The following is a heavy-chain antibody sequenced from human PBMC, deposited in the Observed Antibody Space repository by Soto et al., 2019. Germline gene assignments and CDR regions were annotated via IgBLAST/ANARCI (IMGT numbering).Heavy chain of an antibody. CDR1: GYTFTSYG. Sequence: ASVKVSCKASGYTFTSYGISWVRQAPGQGLEWMGWISAYNGHTNYAQKFQGWVTMTRDTSISTAYMELSRLRSDDTAVYYCARQVVVGGFDPWGQGTLVTVSS. J-gene: IGHJ5*02. CDR2: ISAYNGHT. CDR3: ARQVVVGGFDP. D-gene: IGHD2-15*01. V-gene: IGHV1-18*01.